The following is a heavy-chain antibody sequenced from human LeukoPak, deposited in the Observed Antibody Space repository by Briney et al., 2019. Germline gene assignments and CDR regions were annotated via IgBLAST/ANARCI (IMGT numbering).Heavy chain of an antibody. CDR1: GFTFSSYA. J-gene: IGHJ4*02. V-gene: IGHV3-23*01. CDR3: ARSSYCGGDCYTGQFDY. Sequence: PGGSLRLSCAASGFTFSSYAMSWVRQAPGKGLEWVSAISGSGGSTYYADSVKGRFSISRDNSKKTVYLQMNSQRPEDTAVYYCARSSYCGGDCYTGQFDYWGQGTLVTVSS. CDR2: ISGSGGST. D-gene: IGHD2-21*02.